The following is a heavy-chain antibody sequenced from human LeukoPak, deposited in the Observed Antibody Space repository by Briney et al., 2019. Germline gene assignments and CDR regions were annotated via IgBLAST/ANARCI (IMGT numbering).Heavy chain of an antibody. D-gene: IGHD1-26*01. CDR2: ISGSGGST. CDR3: AKDLTGSYASGPPDDY. CDR1: GFTFSSYA. J-gene: IGHJ4*02. Sequence: GGSLRPSCAASGFTFSSYAMSWVRQAPGKGLEWVSAISGSGGSTYYADSVKGRFTISRDNSKNTLYLQMNSLRAEDTAVYYCAKDLTGSYASGPPDDYWGQGTLVTVSS. V-gene: IGHV3-23*01.